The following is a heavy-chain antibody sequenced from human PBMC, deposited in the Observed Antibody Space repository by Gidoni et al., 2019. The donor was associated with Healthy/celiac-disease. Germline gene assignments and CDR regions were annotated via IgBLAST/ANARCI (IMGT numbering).Heavy chain of an antibody. CDR2: MRWKSGSI. V-gene: IGHV3-9*01. CDR3: AKDMGDTAMGLDD. Sequence: EVQLVESGGGLVQPGRSLRLSCAASGFTFDDYAMHWVRQAPGKGLEWVAGMRWKSGSIGYADSVKGRFTIARDNAKNALYLQMNSRRAEDTALYYCAKDMGDTAMGLDDWGQGTLVTVSS. D-gene: IGHD5-18*01. CDR1: GFTFDDYA. J-gene: IGHJ4*02.